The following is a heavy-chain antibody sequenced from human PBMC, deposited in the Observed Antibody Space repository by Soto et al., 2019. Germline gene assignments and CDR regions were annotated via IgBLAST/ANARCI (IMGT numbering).Heavy chain of an antibody. Sequence: GGSLRLSCAASGFTFSSYAMSWVRQAPGKGLEWVSAISGSGGSTYYADSVKGRFTISRDNSKNTLYLQMNSLRAEDTAVYYCAKELPGGATTGLNYFDYWGQGTLVTVSS. CDR1: GFTFSSYA. D-gene: IGHD1-26*01. J-gene: IGHJ4*02. V-gene: IGHV3-23*01. CDR3: AKELPGGATTGLNYFDY. CDR2: ISGSGGST.